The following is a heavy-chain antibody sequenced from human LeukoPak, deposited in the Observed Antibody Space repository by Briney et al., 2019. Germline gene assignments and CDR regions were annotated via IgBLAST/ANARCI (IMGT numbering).Heavy chain of an antibody. V-gene: IGHV3-23*01. CDR2: ISGSGGTT. CDR3: VKDSYYYDNSGYYYVKDH. Sequence: GGSLRLSCAASGFSFSSYAMNWVRQAPGKGLEWVSGISGSGGTTYYADSVQGRFTISRDNSKNTLYVQMNSLRVDDTAMYYCVKDSYYYDNSGYYYVKDHWGQGTLVTVSS. CDR1: GFSFSSYA. J-gene: IGHJ4*02. D-gene: IGHD3-22*01.